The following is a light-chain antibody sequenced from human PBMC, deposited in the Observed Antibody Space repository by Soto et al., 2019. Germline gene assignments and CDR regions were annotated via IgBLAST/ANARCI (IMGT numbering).Light chain of an antibody. Sequence: QSVLTQPASVSGSPGQSITICCTGTSSDVGSYNLVSWYQQHPGKAPKLMIYEVSKRPSGVSNRFSGSKSGNTASLTISGLQAEDEADYYCCSYAGSSTPYVFGTGTKLTVL. CDR3: CSYAGSSTPYV. J-gene: IGLJ1*01. CDR2: EVS. CDR1: SSDVGSYNL. V-gene: IGLV2-23*02.